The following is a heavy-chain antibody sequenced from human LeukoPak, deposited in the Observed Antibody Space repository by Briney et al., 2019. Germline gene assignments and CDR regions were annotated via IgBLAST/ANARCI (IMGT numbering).Heavy chain of an antibody. Sequence: ASVKVSCKVSGYTFTELSMHWVRQAPGKGLEWMGGFDPEDGETIYAQKFQGRVTMTEDTSTDTAYLELSSLRSEDTAVYYCATDPAGYCSSDSCYSVDYWGQGTLVTVSS. V-gene: IGHV1-24*01. J-gene: IGHJ4*02. D-gene: IGHD2-15*01. CDR1: GYTFTELS. CDR3: ATDPAGYCSSDSCYSVDY. CDR2: FDPEDGET.